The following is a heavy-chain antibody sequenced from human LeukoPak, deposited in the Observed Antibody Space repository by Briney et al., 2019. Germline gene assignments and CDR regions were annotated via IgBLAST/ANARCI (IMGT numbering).Heavy chain of an antibody. CDR3: ARGNPGYSGYDFDY. Sequence: GGSLRLSCAASGFTFSTYEMTWVRQAPGKGLEWVSFITGSGDIIYYADSVKGRFTISRDNAKNSLYLQMNSLRAEDTAVYYCARGNPGYSGYDFDYWGQGTLVTVSS. D-gene: IGHD5-12*01. CDR1: GFTFSTYE. CDR2: ITGSGDII. V-gene: IGHV3-48*03. J-gene: IGHJ4*02.